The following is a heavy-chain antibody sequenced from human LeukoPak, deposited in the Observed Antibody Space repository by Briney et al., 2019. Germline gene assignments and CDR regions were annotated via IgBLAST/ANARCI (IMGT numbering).Heavy chain of an antibody. V-gene: IGHV1-2*02. CDR3: ARSPYYYDSSGYRYYWYFDL. J-gene: IGHJ2*01. D-gene: IGHD3-22*01. Sequence: ASVKVSCKASGYTFTGYYMHWVRQAPGQGLEWMGWINPNSGGTNYAQKFQGRVTMTRDTSISTAYMELSRLRSDDTAVYYCARSPYYYDSSGYRYYWYFDLWGRGTLVTVSS. CDR2: INPNSGGT. CDR1: GYTFTGYY.